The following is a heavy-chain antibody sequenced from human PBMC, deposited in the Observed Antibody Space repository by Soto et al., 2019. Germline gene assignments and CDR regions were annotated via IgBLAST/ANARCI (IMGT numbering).Heavy chain of an antibody. V-gene: IGHV1-69*13. Sequence: GASVKVSCKASGGTFSSYAISWVRQAPGQGLEWMGGIIPIFGTANYAQKFQGRVTITADESTSTAYMELSSLRSEDTAAYYCARYRNDSGGNSWSYYYYYGMDVWRQGTTVTVSS. J-gene: IGHJ6*02. CDR1: GGTFSSYA. CDR3: ARYRNDSGGNSWSYYYYYGMDV. D-gene: IGHD4-17*01. CDR2: IIPIFGTA.